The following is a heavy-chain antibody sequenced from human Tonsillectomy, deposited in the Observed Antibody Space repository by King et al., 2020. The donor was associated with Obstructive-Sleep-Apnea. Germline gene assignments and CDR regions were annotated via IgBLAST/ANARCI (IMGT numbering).Heavy chain of an antibody. V-gene: IGHV3-30*02. Sequence: VQLVESGGGVVQPGRSLRLSCAASGFTFTDYDMHWVRQVPGKGLEWVSFIRSDGSNKYYTDTVKGRFTISRDNSESTLFLQMNSLRPEDTGVYFCAKPIPVTDYYLMDVWGQGTTVTVSS. D-gene: IGHD2-21*01. CDR3: AKPIPVTDYYLMDV. CDR2: IRSDGSNK. J-gene: IGHJ6*02. CDR1: GFTFTDYD.